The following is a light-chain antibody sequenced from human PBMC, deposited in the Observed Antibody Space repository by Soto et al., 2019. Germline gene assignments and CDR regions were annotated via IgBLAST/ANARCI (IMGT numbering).Light chain of an antibody. CDR3: QQLKSYPST. CDR1: QGLXSF. J-gene: IGKJ5*01. CDR2: DAS. Sequence: IQLTQSPSSLSASVGDSVTITCRASQGLXSFFGWYQQKPGKAPKVLXDDASTLQRGGPSRLSGSGSATDFTLTISSLQPEDFATYFCQQLKSYPSTFGQGTRLEIK. V-gene: IGKV1-9*01.